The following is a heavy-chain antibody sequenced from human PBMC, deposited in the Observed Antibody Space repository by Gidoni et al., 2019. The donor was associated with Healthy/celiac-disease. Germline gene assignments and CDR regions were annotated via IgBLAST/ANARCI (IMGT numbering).Heavy chain of an antibody. CDR3: ARQELRNPYYYYGMDV. J-gene: IGHJ6*02. D-gene: IGHD1-26*01. CDR2: YSGST. Sequence: YSGSTNYNPSLKSRVTISVDTSKNQFSLKLSSVTAADTAVYYCARQELRNPYYYYGMDVWGQGTTVTVSS. V-gene: IGHV4-59*08.